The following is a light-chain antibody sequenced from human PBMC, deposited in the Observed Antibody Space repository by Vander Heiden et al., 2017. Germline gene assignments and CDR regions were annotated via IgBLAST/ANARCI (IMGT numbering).Light chain of an antibody. Sequence: QSTLTQLTYVSANPGQKVTITCPGSSSSVGNNYVSWYQQPPGTAPKLLIYDNNKRPSGIPDRFSGSKSGTSATLGVSGLQSEDEADYYCGTCDGGQSCYVFGAGTKVTAL. J-gene: IGLJ1*01. CDR1: SSSVGNNY. CDR2: DNN. CDR3: GTCDGGQSCYV. V-gene: IGLV1-51*01.